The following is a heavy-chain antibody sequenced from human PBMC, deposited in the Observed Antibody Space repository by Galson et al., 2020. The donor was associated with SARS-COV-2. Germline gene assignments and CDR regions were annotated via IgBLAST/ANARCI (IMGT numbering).Heavy chain of an antibody. D-gene: IGHD3-22*01. Sequence: SETLSLTCAVSGDSISSANWWSWVRQPPGKGQEWIGEIYHSGSAKYHPSLKSRVTFSVDKSKNQFSLKLTSVTAADAAMYYCAANSGYYAQNYWGQGTLVTVSS. J-gene: IGHJ4*02. CDR3: AANSGYYAQNY. CDR1: GDSISSANW. V-gene: IGHV4-4*02. CDR2: IYHSGSA.